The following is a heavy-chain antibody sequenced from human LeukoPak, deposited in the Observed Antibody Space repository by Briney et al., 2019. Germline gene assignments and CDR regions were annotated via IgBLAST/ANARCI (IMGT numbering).Heavy chain of an antibody. J-gene: IGHJ4*02. D-gene: IGHD1-26*01. CDR3: ARDGVGATPFDY. CDR2: ISSSSSYI. V-gene: IGHV3-21*01. CDR1: GFTFRSYS. Sequence: GGSLILSCAASGFTFRSYSMNWVRQAPGKGLEWVSSISSSSSYIYYADSVKGRFTISRDNAKNSLYLQMNSLRAEDTAVYYCARDGVGATPFDYWGQGTLVTVSS.